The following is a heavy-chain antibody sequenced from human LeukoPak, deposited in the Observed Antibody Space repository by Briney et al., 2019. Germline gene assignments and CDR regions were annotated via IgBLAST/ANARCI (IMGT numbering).Heavy chain of an antibody. CDR3: AGLPAYYYDTSGFYFDY. CDR2: ISGSGGST. D-gene: IGHD3-22*01. J-gene: IGHJ4*02. Sequence: GGSLRLSCAASGFTFSSYGMSWVRQAPGKGLEWVSAISGSGGSTYYADSVKGRFTISRDNSKNTLYLQMNSLRAEDTAVYYCAGLPAYYYDTSGFYFDYWGQGTLVTVSS. CDR1: GFTFSSYG. V-gene: IGHV3-23*01.